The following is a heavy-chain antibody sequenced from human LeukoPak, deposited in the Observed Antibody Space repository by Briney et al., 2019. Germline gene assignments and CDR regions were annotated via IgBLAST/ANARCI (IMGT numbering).Heavy chain of an antibody. Sequence: GASVKVSCKASGYTFTSYDINWVRQATGQGLEWMGWMNPNSGNTGYAQKFQGRGTMTRNTSISTAYIELSSPGSKHTPVYYCARTRGRLAARREIEYWGQGTMVTVSS. J-gene: IGHJ4*02. D-gene: IGHD6-6*01. CDR2: MNPNSGNT. CDR1: GYTFTSYD. V-gene: IGHV1-8*01. CDR3: ARTRGRLAARREIEY.